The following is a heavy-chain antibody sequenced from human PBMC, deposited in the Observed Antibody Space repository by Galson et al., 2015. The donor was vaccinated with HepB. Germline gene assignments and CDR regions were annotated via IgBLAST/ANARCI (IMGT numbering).Heavy chain of an antibody. CDR3: ASYIEGAGGRGY. V-gene: IGHV4-59*08. J-gene: IGHJ4*02. D-gene: IGHD6-13*01. CDR2: TYDSGRTYFSDSGTT. Sequence: SETLSLTCTVSGASISHYHWSWIRQPPGKGLEWIGYTYDSGRTYFSDSGTTNYNPSFKSRATISLDTSKDQFSLRLNSVTAADTAVYYCASYIEGAGGRGYWGQGTLVTVSS. CDR1: GASISHYH.